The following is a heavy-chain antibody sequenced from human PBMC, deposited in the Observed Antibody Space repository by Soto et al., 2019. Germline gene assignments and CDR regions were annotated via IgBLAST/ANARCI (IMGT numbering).Heavy chain of an antibody. Sequence: PGGSLRLSCAASGFTFSSYGMHWVRQAPGKGLEWVAVIWYDGSNKYYADSVKGRFTISRDNSKNTLYLQMNSLRAEDTAVYYCARARTGYYHDSSGYPLWYWGQGTLVTVSS. CDR1: GFTFSSYG. CDR3: ARARTGYYHDSSGYPLWY. D-gene: IGHD3-22*01. CDR2: IWYDGSNK. J-gene: IGHJ4*02. V-gene: IGHV3-33*01.